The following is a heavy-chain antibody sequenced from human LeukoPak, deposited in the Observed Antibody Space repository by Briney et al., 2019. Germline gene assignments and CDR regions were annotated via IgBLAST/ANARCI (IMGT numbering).Heavy chain of an antibody. V-gene: IGHV1-8*01. J-gene: IGHJ5*02. Sequence: ASVKVSCKASGYTFTSYDINWVRQATGQGLGWMGWMNPNSGNTGYAQKFQGRVTMTRNTSISTAYMELSSLRSEDTAVYYCAREMPDFWSGYSLVDWFDPWGQGTLVTVSS. CDR1: GYTFTSYD. CDR3: AREMPDFWSGYSLVDWFDP. D-gene: IGHD3-3*01. CDR2: MNPNSGNT.